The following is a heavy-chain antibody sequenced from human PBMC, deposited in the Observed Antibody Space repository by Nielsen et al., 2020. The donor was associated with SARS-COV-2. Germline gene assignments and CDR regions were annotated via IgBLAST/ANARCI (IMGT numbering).Heavy chain of an antibody. Sequence: SLKISCAASGFTFDDYAMHWVRQAPGKGLEWVSGISWNSGSIGYADSVKGRFTISRDNAKNSLYLQMNSLRDEDTAVYYCASLLGGGDSDYWGQGTLVTVSS. V-gene: IGHV3-9*01. CDR2: ISWNSGSI. CDR3: ASLLGGGDSDY. D-gene: IGHD2-21*02. CDR1: GFTFDDYA. J-gene: IGHJ4*02.